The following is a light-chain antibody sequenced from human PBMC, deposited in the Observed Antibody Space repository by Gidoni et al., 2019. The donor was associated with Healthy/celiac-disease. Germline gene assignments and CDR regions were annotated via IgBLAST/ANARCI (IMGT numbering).Light chain of an antibody. J-gene: IGKJ4*01. Sequence: DNKMAQSPSSVSASVEDRVTITCRASQGISSWVAWYQQKPGKAPKLLIYAASSLQSRVPSRFSGSGSGTDFTLTIISLQPEDFASYYCQQADSFPLTFGGGTKVEIK. CDR3: QQADSFPLT. CDR2: AAS. CDR1: QGISSW. V-gene: IGKV1-12*01.